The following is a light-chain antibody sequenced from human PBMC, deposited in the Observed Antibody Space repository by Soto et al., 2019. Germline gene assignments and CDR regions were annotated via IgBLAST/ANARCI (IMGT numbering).Light chain of an antibody. CDR3: QQRTSWPT. J-gene: IGKJ4*01. CDR1: QSVTSS. V-gene: IGKV3-11*01. Sequence: EIVLTQSPGTLSLSPGERATLSCRASQSVTSSLAWFQQKPGQAPRLLIYDVSRRATAIPARFSGSGSGTDFTLTISSLEPEDFAVYYCQQRTSWPTFGGGTKVDIK. CDR2: DVS.